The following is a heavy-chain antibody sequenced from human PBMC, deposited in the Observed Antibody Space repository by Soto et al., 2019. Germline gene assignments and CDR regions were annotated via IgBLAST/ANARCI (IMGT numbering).Heavy chain of an antibody. V-gene: IGHV3-15*07. J-gene: IGHJ4*02. CDR1: GFSFHLAW. Sequence: EVQLVESGGGLVKPGGSLRLSCAASGFSFHLAWLNWVRQAPGKGPEWVGLIKSNIDGGATDYAAPVEGRFTISRDDSINTLYLQMNSLRTEDTAVYYCKTDALTRQSTDHWGQGTLVTVSS. D-gene: IGHD3-9*01. CDR3: KTDALTRQSTDH. CDR2: IKSNIDGGAT.